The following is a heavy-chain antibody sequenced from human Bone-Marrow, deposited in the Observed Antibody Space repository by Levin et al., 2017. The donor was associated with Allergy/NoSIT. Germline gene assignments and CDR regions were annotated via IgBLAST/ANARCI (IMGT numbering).Heavy chain of an antibody. CDR2: LYPGDSDT. V-gene: IGHV5-51*01. J-gene: IGHJ3*02. CDR3: ARRRVPGGYYYRDAFDI. CDR1: GYSFTSYW. Sequence: PGGSLRLSCKGSGYSFTSYWIGWVRQMPGKGLEWMGILYPGDSDTRYSPSFQGQVTISADKFSNTAYLQWSSLRASDTAMYYCARRRVPGGYYYRDAFDIWGRGTMVTVSS. D-gene: IGHD3-22*01.